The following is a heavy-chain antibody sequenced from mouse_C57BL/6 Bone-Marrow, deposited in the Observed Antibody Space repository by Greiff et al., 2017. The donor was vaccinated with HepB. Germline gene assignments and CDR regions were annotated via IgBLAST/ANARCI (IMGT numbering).Heavy chain of an antibody. CDR2: ISNGGGST. D-gene: IGHD2-1*01. CDR3: ARQGGNYDYFDY. Sequence: EVKLVESGGGLVQPGGSLKLSCAASGFTFSDYYMYWVRQTPEKRLEWVAYISNGGGSTYYPDTVKGRFTISRDNAKNTLYLQLSRLKSEDTAMYYCARQGGNYDYFDYWGQGTTHTVSS. CDR1: GFTFSDYY. J-gene: IGHJ2*01. V-gene: IGHV5-12*01.